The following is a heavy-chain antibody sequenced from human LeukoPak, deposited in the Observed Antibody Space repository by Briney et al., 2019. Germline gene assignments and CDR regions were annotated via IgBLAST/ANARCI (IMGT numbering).Heavy chain of an antibody. CDR1: GGSINSSTYY. Sequence: SETLSLTCTGSGGSINSSTYYWGWIRQPPGKGLEWIGSIYYSGSTYYNPSLKSRVTISVDTSKNQFSLKLSSVTAADTAIYYCAKGAGGFSYYNWFDPWGQGTLVTVSS. CDR2: IYYSGST. D-gene: IGHD5-18*01. J-gene: IGHJ5*02. CDR3: AKGAGGFSYYNWFDP. V-gene: IGHV4-39*07.